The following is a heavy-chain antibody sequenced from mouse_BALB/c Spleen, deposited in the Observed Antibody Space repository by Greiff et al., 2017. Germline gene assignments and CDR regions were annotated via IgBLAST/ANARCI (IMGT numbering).Heavy chain of an antibody. CDR1: GFSLTGYG. J-gene: IGHJ4*01. V-gene: IGHV2-6-7*01. CDR3: ARGGLHYAMDY. D-gene: IGHD2-4*01. CDR2: IWGDGST. Sequence: QVQLKESGPGLVAPSQSLSITCTVSGFSLTGYGVNWVRQPPGKGLEWLGMIWGDGSTDYNSALKSRLSISKDNSKSQVFLKMNSLQTDDTARYYCARGGLHYAMDYWGQGTSVTVSS.